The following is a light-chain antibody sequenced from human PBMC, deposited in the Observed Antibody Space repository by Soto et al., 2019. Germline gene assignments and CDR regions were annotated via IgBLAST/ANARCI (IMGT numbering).Light chain of an antibody. CDR3: QQYGSSLRT. CDR1: QYISTN. CDR2: GAS. V-gene: IGKV3-20*01. J-gene: IGKJ1*01. Sequence: EIVMTQSPATLSVSPGEGATLSCRASQYISTNLAWYQQRPGQALRLLIYGASSRATGIPDRFSGSGSGTDFTLTISRLEPEDFAVYYCQQYGSSLRTFGQGTKVDIK.